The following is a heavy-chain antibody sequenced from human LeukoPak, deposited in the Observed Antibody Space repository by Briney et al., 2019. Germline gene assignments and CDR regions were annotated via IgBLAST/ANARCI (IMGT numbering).Heavy chain of an antibody. V-gene: IGHV3-30-3*01. D-gene: IGHD3-22*01. CDR3: ARDLDTSGYYSYFDP. CDR1: GFTFSSYA. CDR2: ISYDGSNK. Sequence: GGSLRLSCAASGFTFSSYAMHWVRQAPGKWLEWVAVISYDGSNKYYADSVKGRFTISRDNSKNTLYLQMNSLRAEDTAVYYCARDLDTSGYYSYFDPWGQGTLVTVSS. J-gene: IGHJ5*02.